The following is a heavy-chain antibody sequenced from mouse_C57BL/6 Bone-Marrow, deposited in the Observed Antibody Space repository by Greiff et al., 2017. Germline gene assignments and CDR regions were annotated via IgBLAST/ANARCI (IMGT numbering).Heavy chain of an antibody. J-gene: IGHJ2*01. Sequence: QVQLQQPGAELVKPGASVKMSCKASGYTFTSYWITWVKQRPGQGLEWIGDIYPTSGRTNYNEKFKSKAILTVATPSNTAYMQLSSLTSGDSAVFFCARAGPLGRSFDDWGQGTTPTVFS. CDR2: IYPTSGRT. CDR1: GYTFTSYW. CDR3: ARAGPLGRSFDD. D-gene: IGHD4-1*01. V-gene: IGHV1-55*01.